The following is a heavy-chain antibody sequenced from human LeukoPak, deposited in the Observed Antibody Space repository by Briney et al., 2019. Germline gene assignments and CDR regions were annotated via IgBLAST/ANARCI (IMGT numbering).Heavy chain of an antibody. D-gene: IGHD6-13*01. CDR2: ISPNGVIT. J-gene: IGHJ5*02. V-gene: IGHV3-23*01. Sequence: GGSLRLSCAASGFTFSSHGMNWVRQAPGKGLEWVSGISPNGVITYYADSVKGRFTISRDNAKNTLYLQMNSLRAEDTAVYYCARDRVYGWFDPWGQGTLVTVSS. CDR1: GFTFSSHG. CDR3: ARDRVYGWFDP.